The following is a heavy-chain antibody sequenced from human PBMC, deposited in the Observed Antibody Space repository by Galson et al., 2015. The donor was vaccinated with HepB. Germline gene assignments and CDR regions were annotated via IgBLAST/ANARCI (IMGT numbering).Heavy chain of an antibody. J-gene: IGHJ4*02. Sequence: SLRLSCAASGFNFNTFGMHWVRQAPGKGLEWVAVIWHDGSNQYYADSVKGRFTISRDNLRNTLYLQMNSVSAEDTALYYCAREAGIAAPAILDHWGQGTLVTVSS. V-gene: IGHV3-33*01. CDR2: IWHDGSNQ. CDR1: GFNFNTFG. CDR3: AREAGIAAPAILDH. D-gene: IGHD6-13*01.